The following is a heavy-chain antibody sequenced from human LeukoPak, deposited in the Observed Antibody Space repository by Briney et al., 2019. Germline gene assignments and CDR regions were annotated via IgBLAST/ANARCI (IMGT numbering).Heavy chain of an antibody. CDR3: AKGEQQWLAPAYHFDY. CDR1: GFTFSSYG. CDR2: ISYDGSNK. D-gene: IGHD6-19*01. V-gene: IGHV3-30*18. Sequence: PGGSLRLSCAASGFTFSSYGMHWVRQAPGKGLEWVAVISYDGSNKYYADSVKGRFTISRDNSKNTLYLQMNSLRAEDTAVYYCAKGEQQWLAPAYHFDYWGQGTLVTVSS. J-gene: IGHJ4*02.